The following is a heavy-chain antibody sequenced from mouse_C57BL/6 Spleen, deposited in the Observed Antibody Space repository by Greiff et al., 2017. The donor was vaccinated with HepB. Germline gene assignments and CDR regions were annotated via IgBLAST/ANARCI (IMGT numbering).Heavy chain of an antibody. J-gene: IGHJ1*03. Sequence: VKLQESGAELVKPGASVKISCKASGYAFSSYWMNWVKQRPGKGLEWIGQLYPGDGDTNYNGKFKGKATLTADKSSSTAYMQLSSLTSEDSAVYYCASITTVVATSWYFDVWGTGTTVTVSS. CDR3: ASITTVVATSWYFDV. CDR1: GYAFSSYW. CDR2: LYPGDGDT. V-gene: IGHV1-80*01. D-gene: IGHD1-1*01.